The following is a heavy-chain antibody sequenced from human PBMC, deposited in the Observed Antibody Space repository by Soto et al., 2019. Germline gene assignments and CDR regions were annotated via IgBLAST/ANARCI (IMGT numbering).Heavy chain of an antibody. J-gene: IGHJ4*02. CDR1: GYSFPSYG. V-gene: IGHV1-18*01. Sequence: ASVKVSCKASGYSFPSYGISWVRQAPGQGLEWMGWISAYNGNTNYAQKVQDRVTLTTDTSTTTAYMELRSLRSDDTAVYYCTREYLVSGLFAYWGQGTLVTVSS. D-gene: IGHD6-6*01. CDR2: ISAYNGNT. CDR3: TREYLVSGLFAY.